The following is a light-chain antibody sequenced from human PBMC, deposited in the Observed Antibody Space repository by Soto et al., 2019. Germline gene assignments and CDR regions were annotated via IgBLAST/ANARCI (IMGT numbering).Light chain of an antibody. CDR1: SSDVGGYNY. J-gene: IGLJ2*01. CDR3: SSYGGDNNVV. Sequence: QSVLTQPPSASGSPGQSVTISCTGTSSDVGGYNYVSWYQQHPGAAPKLMIYEVVKRPSGVPDRFSGSKSGNTASLTVSGLQAEDESDYYCSSYGGDNNVVFGGGTKLTGL. V-gene: IGLV2-8*01. CDR2: EVV.